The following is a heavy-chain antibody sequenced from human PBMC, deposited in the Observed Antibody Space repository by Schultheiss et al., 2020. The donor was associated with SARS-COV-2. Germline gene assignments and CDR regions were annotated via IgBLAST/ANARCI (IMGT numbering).Heavy chain of an antibody. CDR1: GGSISSSSYY. CDR3: AREAAAAAGGWFDP. V-gene: IGHV4-39*02. D-gene: IGHD6-13*01. Sequence: SETLSLTCTVSGGSISSSSYYWGWIRQPPGKGLEWIGSMYYSGNTYYNPSLKSRVTISVDTSKNQFSLKLSSVTAADTAVYYCAREAAAAAGGWFDPWGQGTLVTVSS. J-gene: IGHJ5*02. CDR2: MYYSGNT.